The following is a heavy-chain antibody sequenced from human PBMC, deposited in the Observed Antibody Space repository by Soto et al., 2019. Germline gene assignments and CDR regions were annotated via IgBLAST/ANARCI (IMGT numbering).Heavy chain of an antibody. CDR2: IVVGSGNT. Sequence: SVKVSCKASGFTFTSSAVQWVRQARGQRLEWIGWIVVGSGNTNYAQKFQERVTITRDMSTSTAYMELSSLRSEDTAVYYCAAVPPPGREAFDIWGQGTMVTVSS. J-gene: IGHJ3*02. CDR3: AAVPPPGREAFDI. V-gene: IGHV1-58*01. CDR1: GFTFTSSA.